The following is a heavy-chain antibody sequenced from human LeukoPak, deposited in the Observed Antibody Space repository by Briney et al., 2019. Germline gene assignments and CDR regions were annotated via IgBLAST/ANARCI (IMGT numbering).Heavy chain of an antibody. D-gene: IGHD4-23*01. V-gene: IGHV3-21*01. CDR1: GFTFSSYA. CDR2: ISSSSSYI. Sequence: GGSLRLSCAASGFTFSSYAMSWVRQAPGKGLEWVSSISSSSSYIYYADSVKGRFTISRDNAKNSLYLQMNSLRAEDTAVYYCARATTVVKNWFDPWGQGTLVTVSS. CDR3: ARATTVVKNWFDP. J-gene: IGHJ5*02.